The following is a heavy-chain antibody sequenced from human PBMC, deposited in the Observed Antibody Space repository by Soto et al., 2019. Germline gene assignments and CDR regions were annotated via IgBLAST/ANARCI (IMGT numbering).Heavy chain of an antibody. Sequence: SETLSLTCTVSGGSISSGGYYWSWIRQHPGKGLEWIGYIYYSGSTYYNPSLKSRVTISVDTSKNQFSLKLSSVTAADTAVYYCASMNAYYYDSSGYKGLDYWGQGTLVTVSS. CDR1: GGSISSGGYY. CDR3: ASMNAYYYDSSGYKGLDY. V-gene: IGHV4-31*03. CDR2: IYYSGST. D-gene: IGHD3-22*01. J-gene: IGHJ4*02.